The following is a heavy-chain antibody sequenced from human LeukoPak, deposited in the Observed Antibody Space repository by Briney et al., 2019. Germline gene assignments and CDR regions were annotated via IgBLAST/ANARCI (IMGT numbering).Heavy chain of an antibody. CDR1: GFTFSSYE. D-gene: IGHD3-10*01. CDR2: ISISGSTI. Sequence: PGGSLRLSCAASGFTFSSYEMNWVRQAPGKGLEWVSYISISGSTIYYADSVKGRFTISRDNAKNSLYLQMNSLRAEDTAVYYCASGGFGESLRGHFDYWGQGTLVTVSS. V-gene: IGHV3-48*03. J-gene: IGHJ4*02. CDR3: ASGGFGESLRGHFDY.